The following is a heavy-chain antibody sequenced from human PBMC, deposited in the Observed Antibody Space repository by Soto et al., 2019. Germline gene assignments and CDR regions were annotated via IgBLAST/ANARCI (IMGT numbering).Heavy chain of an antibody. D-gene: IGHD5-12*01. CDR2: INSNGGST. CDR1: GSPSIGNA. J-gene: IGHJ4*02. Sequence: EVQLVESGGGLVQPGGSLRLSGPALGSPSIGNALTWVARAPGKGLEYVSAINSNGGSTYYADSVKGRFTISRDNSKNTLYLQMSSLRAEDTAVYYCVKAHGYDFDYWGQGTLVTVSS. CDR3: VKAHGYDFDY. V-gene: IGHV3-64D*06.